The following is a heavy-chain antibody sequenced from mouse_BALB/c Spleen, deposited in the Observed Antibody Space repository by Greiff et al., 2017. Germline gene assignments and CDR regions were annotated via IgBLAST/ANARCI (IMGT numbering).Heavy chain of an antibody. CDR3: ARGFITTVVHDY. J-gene: IGHJ2*01. CDR1: GFTFSSYA. V-gene: IGHV5-6-5*01. CDR2: ISSGGST. D-gene: IGHD1-1*01. Sequence: DVHLVESGGGLVKPGGSLKLSCAASGFTFSSYAMSWVRQTPEKRLEWVASISSGGSTYYPDSVKGRFTISRDNARNILYLQMSSLRSEDTAMYYCARGFITTVVHDYWGQGTTLTVSS.